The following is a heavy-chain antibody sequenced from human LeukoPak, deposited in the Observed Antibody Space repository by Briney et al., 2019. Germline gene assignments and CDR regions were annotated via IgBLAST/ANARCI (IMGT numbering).Heavy chain of an antibody. D-gene: IGHD3-22*01. Sequence: ASVKVSCKASGYTFTSYGISWVRQAPGQGLEWMGWISAYNGNTNYAQKLQGRVTMTTDTSTSTAYMELSSLRSEDTAVYYCATAMGDSSGYYRMPFDYWGQGTLVTVSS. CDR3: ATAMGDSSGYYRMPFDY. J-gene: IGHJ4*02. V-gene: IGHV1-18*01. CDR1: GYTFTSYG. CDR2: ISAYNGNT.